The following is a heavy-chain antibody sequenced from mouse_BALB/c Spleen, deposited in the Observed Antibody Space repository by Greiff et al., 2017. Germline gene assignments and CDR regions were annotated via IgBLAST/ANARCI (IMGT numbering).Heavy chain of an antibody. V-gene: IGHV2-6-5*01. Sequence: VKLMESGPGLVAPSQSLSITCTVSGFSLTDYGVSWIRQPPGKGLEWLGVIWGGGSTYYNSALKSRLSISKDNSKSQVFLKMNSLQTDDTAMYYCAKHGIGNYEDYFDYWGQGTTLTVSS. J-gene: IGHJ2*01. CDR3: AKHGIGNYEDYFDY. D-gene: IGHD2-1*01. CDR2: IWGGGST. CDR1: GFSLTDYG.